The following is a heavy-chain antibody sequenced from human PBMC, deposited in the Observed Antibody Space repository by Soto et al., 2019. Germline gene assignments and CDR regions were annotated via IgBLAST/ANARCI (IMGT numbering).Heavy chain of an antibody. CDR1: GFTFSSYA. CDR2: ISYDGSNK. V-gene: IGHV3-30-3*01. Sequence: GGSLRLSCAASGFTFSSYAMHWVRQAPGKGLEWVAVISYDGSNKYYADSVKGRFTISRDNSKNTLYLQMNSLRAEDTAVYYCASPVVVVADTPLDAEYFQHWGQGTLVTVSS. J-gene: IGHJ1*01. CDR3: ASPVVVVADTPLDAEYFQH. D-gene: IGHD2-15*01.